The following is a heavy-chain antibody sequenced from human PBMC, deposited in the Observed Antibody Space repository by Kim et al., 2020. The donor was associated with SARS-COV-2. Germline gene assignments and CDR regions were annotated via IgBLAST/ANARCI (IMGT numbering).Heavy chain of an antibody. V-gene: IGHV3-48*03. CDR3: ATSPVEMATAFDI. J-gene: IGHJ3*02. CDR1: GFTFSSYE. Sequence: GGSLRLSCAASGFTFSSYEMNWVRQAPGKGLEWVSYISSSGGTIYYADSVKGRFTISRDNAKNSLYLQMNSLRAEDTAVYYCATSPVEMATAFDIWGQGTMVTVSS. CDR2: ISSSGGTI. D-gene: IGHD5-12*01.